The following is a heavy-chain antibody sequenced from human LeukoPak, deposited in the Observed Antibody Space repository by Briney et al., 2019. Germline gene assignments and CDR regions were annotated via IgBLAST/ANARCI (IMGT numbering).Heavy chain of an antibody. J-gene: IGHJ3*02. CDR2: ISWNTGNI. CDR3: GKGTTFDAFDM. Sequence: GGSLRLSCAAAGFTFDNYAMHWVRQAPGKGLEWVSRISWNTGNIDYADSVKGRFTISRDNAKNSLYLQMSSLRAEDTALYYCGKGTTFDAFDMWGQGTMVTVSS. V-gene: IGHV3-9*01. CDR1: GFTFDNYA. D-gene: IGHD3-16*01.